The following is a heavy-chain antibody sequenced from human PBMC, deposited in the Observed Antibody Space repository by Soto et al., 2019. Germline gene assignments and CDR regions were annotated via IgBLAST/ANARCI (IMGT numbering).Heavy chain of an antibody. J-gene: IGHJ4*02. D-gene: IGHD6-19*01. CDR2: INPNGGST. CDR1: GYTFSIYY. CDR3: ERCLGLGDC. Sequence: HVQLVQSGAEVKKPGASVKVSCKASGYTFSIYYIHWVRQAPGQGLEWIGIINPNGGSTNYAQNFKCRLPGTRETSTAKVYRDLSDLTSDDTAMYYCERCLGLGDCWGQGTLVTVSS. V-gene: IGHV1-46*01.